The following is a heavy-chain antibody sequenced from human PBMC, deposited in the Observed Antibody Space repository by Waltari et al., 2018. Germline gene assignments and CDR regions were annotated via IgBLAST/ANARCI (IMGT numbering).Heavy chain of an antibody. CDR1: GDIVSSHSHA. V-gene: IGHV6-1*01. CDR3: ARGGVGSTAGFDY. CDR2: TYYRSKWYN. Sequence: QVQLQQYGPGLVKPSQTLSLTCSISGDIVSSHSHAWNWIRPSPSRGLEWLGRTYYRSKWYNEYAVSVKSRININPDISKNQFSLQLNSVTPEDTAVYYCARGGVGSTAGFDYWGQETLVTVSS. J-gene: IGHJ4*02. D-gene: IGHD1-26*01.